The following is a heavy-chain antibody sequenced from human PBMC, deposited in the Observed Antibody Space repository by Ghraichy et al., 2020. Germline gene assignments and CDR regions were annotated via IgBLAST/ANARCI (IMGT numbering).Heavy chain of an antibody. CDR2: LYYSENT. D-gene: IGHD3-16*01. Sequence: SETLSLTCTVSGGSITTSGYYWGWIRQPPGKGLEWIGSLYYSENTHYNPSLKSRLTISVDTSKNQFSLRLTAVTAADTAVYYCARFGGSDAKLDSWGQGTLITVSS. CDR1: GGSITTSGYY. J-gene: IGHJ4*02. CDR3: ARFGGSDAKLDS. V-gene: IGHV4-39*01.